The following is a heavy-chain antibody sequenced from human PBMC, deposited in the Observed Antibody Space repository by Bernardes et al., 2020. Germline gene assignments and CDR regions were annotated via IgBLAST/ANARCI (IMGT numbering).Heavy chain of an antibody. CDR3: ARVNCSPTICYDYYDYYMDV. CDR2: IGDRGGT. V-gene: IGHV4-59*11. CDR1: GASITSHS. J-gene: IGHJ6*03. Sequence: SETLSLTCTVSGASITSHSWSWIRQPPGKGLEWIGYIGDRGGTNHNPSLKSRVITSIDTSKNQFSLKLTSVTAADTAVYYCARVNCSPTICYDYYDYYMDVWGKGTTVTVSS. D-gene: IGHD3-16*01.